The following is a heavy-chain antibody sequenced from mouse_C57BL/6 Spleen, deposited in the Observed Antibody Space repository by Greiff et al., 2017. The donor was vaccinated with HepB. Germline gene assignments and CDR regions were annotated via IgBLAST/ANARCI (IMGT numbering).Heavy chain of an antibody. CDR1: GYTFTSYW. V-gene: IGHV1-55*01. D-gene: IGHD2-2*01. CDR2: IYPGSGST. Sequence: QVQLQQPGAELVKPGASVKMSCKASGYTFTSYWITWVKQRPGQGLEWIGDIYPGSGSTNYNETFKSKATLTVDTSSSTAYMQRSSLTSEDSAVYYCARCGDDGASYWDFDVWGTGTTVTVSA. J-gene: IGHJ1*03. CDR3: ARCGDDGASYWDFDV.